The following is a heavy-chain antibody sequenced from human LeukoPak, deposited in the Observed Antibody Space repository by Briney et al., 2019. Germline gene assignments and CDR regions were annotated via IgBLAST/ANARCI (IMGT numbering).Heavy chain of an antibody. CDR2: IYYRGST. D-gene: IGHD1-26*01. J-gene: IGHJ5*02. CDR1: GGSISFSTSY. V-gene: IGHV4-39*01. CDR3: ARGEQVNWFDP. Sequence: SETLSLTCTVSGGSISFSTSYWAWIGQPPGKGPEWIGSIYYRGSTYHNPSPTSRLTISVDTSKNQFSLKLRSLTAADTAVYYCARGEQVNWFDPWGQGALVIVSS.